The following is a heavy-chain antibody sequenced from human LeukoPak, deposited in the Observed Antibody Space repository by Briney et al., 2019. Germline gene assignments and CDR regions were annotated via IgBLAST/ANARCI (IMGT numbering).Heavy chain of an antibody. D-gene: IGHD1/OR15-1a*01. J-gene: IGHJ3*02. Sequence: SETLSLTCTVSGGSISRSTYYWGWIRQPPGKGLDWIGSISYGGTTYYNPSLESRVTISVDTSRNQFSLKVSSVTAADTAVYYCARPAQQMAHDAFDIWGQGTMVTVSS. CDR2: ISYGGTT. CDR3: ARPAQQMAHDAFDI. V-gene: IGHV4-39*07. CDR1: GGSISRSTYY.